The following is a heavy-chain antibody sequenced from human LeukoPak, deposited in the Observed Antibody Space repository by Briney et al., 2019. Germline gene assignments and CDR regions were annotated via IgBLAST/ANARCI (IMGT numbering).Heavy chain of an antibody. CDR3: ARGRCSSTSCHYYYYYYYMDV. Sequence: SVKVSCKASGGTFSSYATSWVRQAPGQGLEWMGGIIPIFGTANYAQKFQGRVTTTADESTSTAYMELSSLRSEDTSVYYCARGRCSSTSCHYYYYYYYMDVWGKGTTVTVSS. D-gene: IGHD2-2*01. V-gene: IGHV1-69*13. CDR2: IIPIFGTA. J-gene: IGHJ6*03. CDR1: GGTFSSYA.